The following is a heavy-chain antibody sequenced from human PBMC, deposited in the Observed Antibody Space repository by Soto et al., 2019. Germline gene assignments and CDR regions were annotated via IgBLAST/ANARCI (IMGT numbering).Heavy chain of an antibody. Sequence: EVQMVESGGGLVQPGGSLRISCEVSGFSFSAYTMNWFRHTPGLGLEWLAFITQTSGDTYYADSVKGRFTISRDNGKSSLYLEMSDLRAEDTAVYYCARDLGWAYDYWGRGTLVTVSS. V-gene: IGHV3-48*01. CDR3: ARDLGWAYDY. J-gene: IGHJ4*02. D-gene: IGHD6-19*01. CDR1: GFSFSAYT. CDR2: ITQTSGDT.